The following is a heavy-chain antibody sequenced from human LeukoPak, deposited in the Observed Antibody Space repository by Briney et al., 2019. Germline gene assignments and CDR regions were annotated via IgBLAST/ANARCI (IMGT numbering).Heavy chain of an antibody. CDR3: ATSYWGSDAFDI. J-gene: IGHJ3*02. D-gene: IGHD7-27*01. CDR1: GYTLTELS. Sequence: GASVKVSCTVSGYTLTELSMHWVRQAPGKGLEWMGGFDPEDGETIYAQKFQGRVTMTEDTSTDTAYMELSCLRSEDTAVYYCATSYWGSDAFDIWGQGTMVTVSS. CDR2: FDPEDGET. V-gene: IGHV1-24*01.